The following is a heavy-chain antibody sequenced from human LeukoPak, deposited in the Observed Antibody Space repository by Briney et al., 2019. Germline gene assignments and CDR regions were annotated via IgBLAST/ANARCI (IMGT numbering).Heavy chain of an antibody. CDR3: ARDRDQLDAFDI. J-gene: IGHJ3*02. CDR2: IYYSGST. D-gene: IGHD2-2*01. Sequence: SETLSLTCTVSGGSISSYYWSWIRQPPGKGLEWIGYIYYSGSTNYNPSLKSRVTISVDTSKNQFSLKLSSVTAVDTAVYYCARDRDQLDAFDIWGQGTMVTVSS. V-gene: IGHV4-59*01. CDR1: GGSISSYY.